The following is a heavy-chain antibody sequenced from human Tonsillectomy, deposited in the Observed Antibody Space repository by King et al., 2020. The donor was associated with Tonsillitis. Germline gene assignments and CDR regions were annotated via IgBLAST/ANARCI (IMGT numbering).Heavy chain of an antibody. CDR3: ARDSGYGGSQPISN. J-gene: IGHJ4*02. V-gene: IGHV1-2*02. CDR2: VNPNSGAT. Sequence: QLVQSGAEMKKPGASVRVSCKASGYTFTGHFLHWVRQAPGQGLEWLGWVNPNSGATNYAQKFQGRVTMTGDTSINTVYLNLVSLRSDDTAVYYCARDSGYGGSQPISNWGPGTPVTVAS. D-gene: IGHD4-23*01. CDR1: GYTFTGHF.